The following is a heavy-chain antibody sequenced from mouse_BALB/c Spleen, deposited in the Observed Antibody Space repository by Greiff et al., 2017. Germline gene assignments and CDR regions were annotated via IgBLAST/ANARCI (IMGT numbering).Heavy chain of an antibody. CDR3: ARHNNYGSSLFYAMDY. J-gene: IGHJ4*01. D-gene: IGHD1-1*01. CDR1: GFTFSSYG. V-gene: IGHV5-9-3*01. Sequence: EVQLVESGGGLVKPGGSLKFSCAVSGFTFSSYGMSWVRQTPEKRLEWVATISSGGSYTYYPDSVKGRVTISRDNAKNTLYLQMSSLRSEDTAMYYCARHNNYGSSLFYAMDYWGQGTSVTVSS. CDR2: ISSGGSYT.